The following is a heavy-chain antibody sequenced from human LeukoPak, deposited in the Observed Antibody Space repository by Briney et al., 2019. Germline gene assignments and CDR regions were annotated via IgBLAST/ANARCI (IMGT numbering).Heavy chain of an antibody. CDR3: ATNTRAYAVLLAY. CDR1: GFTFSSSW. V-gene: IGHV3-7*03. CDR2: INEDGGQK. J-gene: IGHJ4*02. Sequence: GGSLRLSCAASGFTFSSSWMIWARQAPGKGLEWVADINEDGGQKYYLDSVKGRFTISRDNSDNSLYLQMDGLRAEDTAVYYCATNTRAYAVLLAYWGQGTLVTVSS. D-gene: IGHD4-17*01.